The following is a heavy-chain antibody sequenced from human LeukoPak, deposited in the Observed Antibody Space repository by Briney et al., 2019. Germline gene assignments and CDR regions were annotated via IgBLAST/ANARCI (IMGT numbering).Heavy chain of an antibody. J-gene: IGHJ4*02. V-gene: IGHV3-30*03. CDR3: ARTYDFWSGSTNYFDY. CDR2: ISYDGGNK. D-gene: IGHD3-3*01. Sequence: ISYDGGNKYYADSVKGRFTISRDNSKNTLYLQMNSLRAEDTAVYYCARTYDFWSGSTNYFDYWGQGTLVTVSS.